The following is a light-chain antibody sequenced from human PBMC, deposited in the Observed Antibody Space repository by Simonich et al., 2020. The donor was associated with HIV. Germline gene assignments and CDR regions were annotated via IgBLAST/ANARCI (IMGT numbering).Light chain of an antibody. Sequence: DIVMTQSPLSLPVTPGEPASISCRSSQSLLSSNGFNYLDWYLQKPGQSPQLLIYLGSNRASGVPDRFSGSGSGTDFTLKISRVEAEDVGVYYCMQGIHLPPTFGQGTKVEIK. CDR2: LGS. J-gene: IGKJ1*01. CDR1: QSLLSSNGFNY. CDR3: MQGIHLPPT. V-gene: IGKV2-28*01.